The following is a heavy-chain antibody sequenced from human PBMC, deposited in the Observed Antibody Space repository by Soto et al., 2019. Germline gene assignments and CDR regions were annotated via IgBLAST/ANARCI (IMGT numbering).Heavy chain of an antibody. V-gene: IGHV3-30-3*01. CDR1: GFTFSSYA. CDR2: ISYDGGNK. J-gene: IGHJ4*02. Sequence: QVQLVESGGGVVQPGRSLRVSCAASGFTFSSYAMHWGRQAPGKGLEWVAVISYDGGNKYYADSVQGRFTISRDNSKNTLYLQMNSLSAEDTAVYYCAKQTCVRFDYWCQGTLVTVSS. CDR3: AKQTCVRFDY. D-gene: IGHD3-16*01.